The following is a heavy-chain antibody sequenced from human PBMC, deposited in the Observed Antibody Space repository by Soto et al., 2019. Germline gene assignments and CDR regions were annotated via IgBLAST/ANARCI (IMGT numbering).Heavy chain of an antibody. Sequence: GGSLRLSCAASGFTFSSYSMNWVRQAPGKGLEWVSSISSSSSYIYYADSVKGRFTISRDNAKNSLYLQMNSLRAEDTAVYYCARDPDWNYYYYYGLDVWGQGTPVTVSS. V-gene: IGHV3-21*01. CDR3: ARDPDWNYYYYYGLDV. D-gene: IGHD3-9*01. CDR2: ISSSSSYI. CDR1: GFTFSSYS. J-gene: IGHJ6*02.